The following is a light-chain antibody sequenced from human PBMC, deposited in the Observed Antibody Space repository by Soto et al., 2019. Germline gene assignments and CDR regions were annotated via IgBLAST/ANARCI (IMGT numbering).Light chain of an antibody. J-gene: IGLJ1*01. CDR2: RNN. V-gene: IGLV1-47*01. Sequence: QSVLTQPPSASGTPGQRVTISCSGSSSNIGSNDVYCYQQLPGTAPKLLIYRNNQRLSAVPDRFSGSKSGTSASLAISGLRYEDEAAYYCAALDDSLSSRVFGTGTKLTVL. CDR3: AALDDSLSSRV. CDR1: SSNIGSND.